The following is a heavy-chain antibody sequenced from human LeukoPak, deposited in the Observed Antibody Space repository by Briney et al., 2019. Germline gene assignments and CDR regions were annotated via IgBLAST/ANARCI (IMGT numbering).Heavy chain of an antibody. J-gene: IGHJ4*02. V-gene: IGHV3-66*01. Sequence: GGSLRLSCAASGFAVSSKYMNWVRQAPGKGLEWVTDIYLDGQADYADSVKGRFTISSDNSKNTVYLQMNSLKDEDTAVYYCARDAETSLANWGQGTLVTVSP. CDR3: ARDAETSLAN. D-gene: IGHD5-24*01. CDR2: IYLDGQA. CDR1: GFAVSSKY.